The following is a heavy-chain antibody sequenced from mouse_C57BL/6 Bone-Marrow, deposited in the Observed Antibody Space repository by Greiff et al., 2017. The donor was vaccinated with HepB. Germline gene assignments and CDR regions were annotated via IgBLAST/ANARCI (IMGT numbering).Heavy chain of an antibody. J-gene: IGHJ2*01. V-gene: IGHV1-61*01. Sequence: VQLQQPGAELVRPGSSVKLSCKASGYTFTSYWMDWVKQRPGQGLEWIGNIYPSDSETHYNQKFKDKATLTVDKSSSTAYMQLSSLTSEDSAVYYCARSTTGMGGYWGQGTTLTVSS. CDR2: IYPSDSET. D-gene: IGHD4-1*02. CDR1: GYTFTSYW. CDR3: ARSTTGMGGY.